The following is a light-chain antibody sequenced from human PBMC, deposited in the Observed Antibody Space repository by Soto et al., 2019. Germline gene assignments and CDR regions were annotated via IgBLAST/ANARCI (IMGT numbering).Light chain of an antibody. V-gene: IGLV2-8*01. CDR1: SSDVGGYNY. CDR3: SSYAGSSNV. J-gene: IGLJ1*01. Sequence: QSALTQPPSASGSPVQSVAISCTGTSSDVGGYNYVSWYQQHPGKAPKLMIYEVNKRPSGVPDRFSGSKSGNTASPTVSGLQAEDEVDYYCSSYAGSSNVFGTGTNVTVL. CDR2: EVN.